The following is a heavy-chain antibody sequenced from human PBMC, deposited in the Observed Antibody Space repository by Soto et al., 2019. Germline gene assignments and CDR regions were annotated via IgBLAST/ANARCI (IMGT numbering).Heavy chain of an antibody. CDR2: IHYSGST. CDR3: ARAEVAPLYDLDI. V-gene: IGHV4-59*01. CDR1: SGSISNYY. Sequence: SETLSLTCTVSSGSISNYYWSWIRQPPGKGLEWIGYIHYSGSTDYNPSLKSRVSISGDTSKSQFSLKLSSVTAADTAVYYCARAEVAPLYDLDIWGQGTLVTVSS. J-gene: IGHJ4*03. D-gene: IGHD3-16*02.